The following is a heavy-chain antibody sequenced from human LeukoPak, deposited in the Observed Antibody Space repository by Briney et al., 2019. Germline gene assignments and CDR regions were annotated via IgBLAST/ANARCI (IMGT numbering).Heavy chain of an antibody. J-gene: IGHJ4*02. CDR3: AILQTGTTLFDY. CDR2: ISGSGGST. Sequence: QPGRSLRLSCAASGFTFSSYAMSWVRQAPGKGLEWVSAISGSGGSTYYADSVKGRFTISRDNSKNTLCLQMNSLRVEDTAVYYCAILQTGTTLFDYWGQGTLVTVSS. CDR1: GFTFSSYA. V-gene: IGHV3-23*01. D-gene: IGHD1-7*01.